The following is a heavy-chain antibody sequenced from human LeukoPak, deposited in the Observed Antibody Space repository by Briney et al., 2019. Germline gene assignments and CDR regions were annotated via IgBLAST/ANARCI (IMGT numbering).Heavy chain of an antibody. J-gene: IGHJ3*02. CDR1: GGPISSYY. CDR3: ARATSWLGGDAFDI. D-gene: IGHD2-2*01. V-gene: IGHV4-59*13. CDR2: IHHRGGT. Sequence: SETLSLTCSVSGGPISSYYWIWMRQSPGKRLVWIGDIHHRGGTHYNPSLKSRVTTSMDTPKTQFSLKLSSVTAADTAVYYCARATSWLGGDAFDIWGPGKMVSVSS.